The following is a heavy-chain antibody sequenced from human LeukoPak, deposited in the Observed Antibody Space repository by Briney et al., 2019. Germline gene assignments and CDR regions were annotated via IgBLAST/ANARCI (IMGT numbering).Heavy chain of an antibody. V-gene: IGHV4-31*03. J-gene: IGHJ4*02. Sequence: TSQTLSLTCTVSGGSISSGGYYWSWIRQHPGKGPEWIGYIYYSGSAYYNPSPKSRVTISVDTSKNQFSLKLSSVTAADTAVYYCARSLGARDYRGQGTLVTVSS. CDR3: ARSLGARDY. CDR1: GGSISSGGYY. CDR2: IYYSGSA.